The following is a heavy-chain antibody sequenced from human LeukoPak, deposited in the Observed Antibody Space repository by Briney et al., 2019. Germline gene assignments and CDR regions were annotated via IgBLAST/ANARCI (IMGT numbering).Heavy chain of an antibody. CDR3: ARGGNYYGSGSYSNAFDI. J-gene: IGHJ3*02. CDR1: GFTFSSYW. V-gene: IGHV3-7*03. CDR2: IKQDGSEK. D-gene: IGHD3-10*01. Sequence: GGSLRLSCAASGFTFSSYWMSWVRQAPGKGLEWVANIKQDGSEKYYVDSVKGRFTISRDNAKNSLYLQMNSLRAEDTALYYCARGGNYYGSGSYSNAFDIWGQGTMVTVSS.